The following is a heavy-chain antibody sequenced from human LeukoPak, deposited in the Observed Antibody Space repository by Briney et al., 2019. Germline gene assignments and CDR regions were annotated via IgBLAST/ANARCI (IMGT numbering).Heavy chain of an antibody. D-gene: IGHD3-22*01. CDR1: GGFISSYY. V-gene: IGHV4-59*01. CDR2: IYYSGST. Sequence: PSETLSLTCTVSGGFISSYYWSWIRQPPGKGLEWIGYIYYSGSTNYNPSLKSRVTISVDTSKNQFSLKLSSVTAADTAVYYCARASYYYDSSGYYSQHGPNWFDPWGQGTLVTVSS. J-gene: IGHJ5*02. CDR3: ARASYYYDSSGYYSQHGPNWFDP.